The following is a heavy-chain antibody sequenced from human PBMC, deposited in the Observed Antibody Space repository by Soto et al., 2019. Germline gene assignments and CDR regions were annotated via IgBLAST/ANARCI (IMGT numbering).Heavy chain of an antibody. D-gene: IGHD6-19*01. CDR2: IWHDGSDK. CDR3: ARGSGNYYYGMHV. CDR1: GFIFSTYG. Sequence: QVQLVESGGGVVQPGRSPRLSCVASGFIFSTYGMHWVRQAPGKGLEWVALIWHDGSDKYYADSVKGRFTISRDNSKNTLYLQMNSLRAEDTAVYYCARGSGNYYYGMHVWGQGTTVTVSS. V-gene: IGHV3-33*01. J-gene: IGHJ6*02.